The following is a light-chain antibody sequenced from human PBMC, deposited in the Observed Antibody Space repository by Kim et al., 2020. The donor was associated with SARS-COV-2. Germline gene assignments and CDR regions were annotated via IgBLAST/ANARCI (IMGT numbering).Light chain of an antibody. V-gene: IGLV2-23*02. CDR1: SSDVGSYNL. CDR2: EVS. CDR3: CSYAGSSPV. J-gene: IGLJ3*02. Sequence: QSALTQPASVSGSPGQSITISCTGTSSDVGSYNLVSWYQQHPGKAPKLMIYEVSKRPSGVSNRFSGSKSGNTASLTISGLQAEDEGDYYCCSYAGSSPVFGGGTQLTVL.